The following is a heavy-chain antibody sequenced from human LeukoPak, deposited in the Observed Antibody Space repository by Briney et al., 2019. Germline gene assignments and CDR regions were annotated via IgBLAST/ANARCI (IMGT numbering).Heavy chain of an antibody. D-gene: IGHD2-8*01. Sequence: SETLSLTCTVSGGSISSYYWTWIRQPPGKGLEWIGYIDESGSTSYHPALQSRVTISVDTSKNHFSLTLTSVTAADTAIYYCARGHGYYYYYMDVWGTGTTVTIS. CDR2: IDESGST. V-gene: IGHV4-59*01. J-gene: IGHJ6*03. CDR1: GGSISSYY. CDR3: ARGHGYYYYYMDV.